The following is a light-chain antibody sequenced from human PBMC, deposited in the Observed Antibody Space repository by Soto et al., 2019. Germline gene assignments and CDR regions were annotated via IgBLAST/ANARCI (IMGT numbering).Light chain of an antibody. Sequence: EIVLTQSPATLSLSRGGRATLSCRASQSVSSYLAWYQQKPGQAPRLLIYDASNRATGIPARFSGSGSGTDFTLTISSLEPEDFAVYYCQQRSNRITFGQGTRLEIK. J-gene: IGKJ5*01. CDR1: QSVSSY. CDR3: QQRSNRIT. V-gene: IGKV3-11*01. CDR2: DAS.